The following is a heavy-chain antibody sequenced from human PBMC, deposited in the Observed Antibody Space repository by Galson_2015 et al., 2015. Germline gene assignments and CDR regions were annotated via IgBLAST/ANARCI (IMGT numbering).Heavy chain of an antibody. V-gene: IGHV5-51*01. CDR1: GYSFSRYW. CDR3: ARGTIFGATGWFDP. J-gene: IGHJ5*02. Sequence: QSGAEVKKPGESLKISCKGSGYSFSRYWIGWVRQMPGKGLEWMGIIYPHDSNTRYRPSFQGQVTISADKSTSTAYLQWSSLKASDTAMYYCARGTIFGATGWFDPWGQGTLVTVSS. D-gene: IGHD3-3*01. CDR2: IYPHDSNT.